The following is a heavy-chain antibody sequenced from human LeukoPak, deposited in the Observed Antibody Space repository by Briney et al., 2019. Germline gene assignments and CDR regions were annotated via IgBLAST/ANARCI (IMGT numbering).Heavy chain of an antibody. D-gene: IGHD3-22*01. J-gene: IGHJ4*02. Sequence: GGSLRLSCAASGFTVSSNYMTWVRQAPGKGLEWVSVIYTGGNTYYAASVKGRFTISRDFSKNTVFLHMNSLRAEDTAMYYCARGDDSGYYDYFDYWGQGALVTVSS. CDR2: IYTGGNT. CDR1: GFTVSSNY. V-gene: IGHV3-53*01. CDR3: ARGDDSGYYDYFDY.